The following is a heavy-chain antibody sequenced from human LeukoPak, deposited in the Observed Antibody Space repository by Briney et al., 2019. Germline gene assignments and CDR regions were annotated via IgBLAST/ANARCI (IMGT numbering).Heavy chain of an antibody. Sequence: GGSLRLSCAASGFTFSSYAMSWVRQAPGKGLEWVSAISGSGGSTYYADSVKGRFTISRDNSKITLYLQMNSLRAEDTAVYYCVKVFGGRYYDSSGYSFDYWGQGTLVTVSP. V-gene: IGHV3-23*01. D-gene: IGHD3-22*01. CDR1: GFTFSSYA. CDR3: VKVFGGRYYDSSGYSFDY. CDR2: ISGSGGST. J-gene: IGHJ4*02.